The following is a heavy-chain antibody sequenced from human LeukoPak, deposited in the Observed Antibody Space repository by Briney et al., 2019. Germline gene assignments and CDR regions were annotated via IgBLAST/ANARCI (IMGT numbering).Heavy chain of an antibody. CDR2: IYTSGST. D-gene: IGHD6-19*01. Sequence: SETLSLTCTVSGGSISSYYWSWIRQPAGKGLEWIGRIYTSGSTNYNPSLKSRVTMSVDTSKNQFSLKLSSVTAADTAVYYCASGAVAGRYYYYYYMDVWGKGTTVTVSS. CDR3: ASGAVAGRYYYYYYMDV. V-gene: IGHV4-4*07. J-gene: IGHJ6*03. CDR1: GGSISSYY.